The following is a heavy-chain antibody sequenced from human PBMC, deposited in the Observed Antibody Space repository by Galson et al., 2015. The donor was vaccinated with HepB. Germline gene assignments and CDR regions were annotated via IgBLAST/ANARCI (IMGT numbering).Heavy chain of an antibody. Sequence: SLRLSCAASGFKFSIYGMEWVRQAPGKGLEWVAGIWYDGSNKKYADSVKGRFTISRVDSKNTLYLHMNSLRPEDTAVYYCATERSTSGSYYFDNWGQGTLVTVSS. D-gene: IGHD1-26*01. CDR3: ATERSTSGSYYFDN. CDR2: IWYDGSNK. V-gene: IGHV3-33*08. J-gene: IGHJ4*02. CDR1: GFKFSIYG.